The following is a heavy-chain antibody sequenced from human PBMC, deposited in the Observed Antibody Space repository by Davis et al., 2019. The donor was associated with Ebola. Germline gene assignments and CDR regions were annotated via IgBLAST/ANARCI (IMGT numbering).Heavy chain of an antibody. J-gene: IGHJ5*02. CDR1: GGSISSSSYY. CDR2: IYYSGST. CDR3: ARGPGIPAAIIYGWFDP. Sequence: LRLSCTVSGGSISSSSYYWGWIRQPPGKGLEWIGYIYYSGSTYYNPSLKSRVTISVDTSKNQFSLKLSSVTAADTAVYYCARGPGIPAAIIYGWFDPWGQGTLVTVSS. V-gene: IGHV4-30-4*08. D-gene: IGHD2-2*02.